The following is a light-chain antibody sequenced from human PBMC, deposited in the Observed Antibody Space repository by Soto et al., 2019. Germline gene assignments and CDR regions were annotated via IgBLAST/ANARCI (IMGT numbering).Light chain of an antibody. V-gene: IGKV3D-20*01. CDR2: DAS. CDR3: QQYDVSPLT. CDR1: QSVRSEC. Sequence: EILLTQSPSTLSVSAGDRATLSCGASQSVRSECLAWYQHKRGPAPRLVIFDASSRATGTPVRFSGSGSGTDFTLTITSLEPEDFAVYFCQQYDVSPLTFGLGTRLEIK. J-gene: IGKJ5*01.